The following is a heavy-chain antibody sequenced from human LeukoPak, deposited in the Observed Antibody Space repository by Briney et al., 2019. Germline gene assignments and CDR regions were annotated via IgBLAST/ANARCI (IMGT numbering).Heavy chain of an antibody. D-gene: IGHD3-16*01. J-gene: IGHJ4*02. CDR3: ARNPVRNAYYRDSTRY. Sequence: GGSLRLSCAASGFTFSSYWMNWARQAPGKGLEWVALIWYDGSHTYYADSVKGRFTISRGNSKNTLYLQMNSLRAEDTALYYCARNPVRNAYYRDSTRYWGQGTLVTVSS. V-gene: IGHV3-33*08. CDR2: IWYDGSHT. CDR1: GFTFSSYW.